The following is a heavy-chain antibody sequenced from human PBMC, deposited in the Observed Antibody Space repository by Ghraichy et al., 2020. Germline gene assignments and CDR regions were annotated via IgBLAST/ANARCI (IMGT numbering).Heavy chain of an antibody. J-gene: IGHJ5*02. V-gene: IGHV4-39*01. CDR3: ARRLYYYNSSPRGWFDP. CDR2: IYYSGTT. CDR1: GGSISSASYH. D-gene: IGHD3-22*01. Sequence: SETLSLTCTVSGGSISSASYHWGWIRQPPGKGLEWIGTIYYSGTTSYNPSLKSRVTLSVDTAKNQFSLKLTSVTAADTAMYYCARRLYYYNSSPRGWFDPWGRGTLCTVSS.